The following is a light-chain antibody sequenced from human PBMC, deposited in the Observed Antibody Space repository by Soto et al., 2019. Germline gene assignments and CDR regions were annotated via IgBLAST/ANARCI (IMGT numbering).Light chain of an antibody. V-gene: IGLV2-14*01. CDR3: TSYTSSGTHV. CDR2: DVI. Sequence: QSVLTQPASVSGSPGQSITISCTGTTSDVGGYNYVSWHQQHPGKAPKLMIYDVINRRSGVSNRFSGSKSDNTASLTISGLQAEDEADYYCTSYTSSGTHVFGSGTKVTVL. J-gene: IGLJ1*01. CDR1: TSDVGGYNY.